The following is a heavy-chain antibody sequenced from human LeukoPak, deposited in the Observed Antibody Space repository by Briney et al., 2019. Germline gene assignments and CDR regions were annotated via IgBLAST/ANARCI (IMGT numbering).Heavy chain of an antibody. Sequence: SETLSLTCAVYGGSFSDYYWSWIRQPPGKGLEWIGYIYYSGSTYYNPSLKSRVTISVDTSKNQFSLKLSSVTAADTAVYYCARGEVDTAMVILTYGMDVWGQGTTVTVSS. D-gene: IGHD5-18*01. J-gene: IGHJ6*02. CDR3: ARGEVDTAMVILTYGMDV. CDR1: GGSFSDYY. V-gene: IGHV4-30-4*01. CDR2: IYYSGST.